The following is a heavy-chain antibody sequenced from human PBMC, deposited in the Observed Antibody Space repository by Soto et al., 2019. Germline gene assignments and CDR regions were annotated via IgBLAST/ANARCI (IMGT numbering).Heavy chain of an antibody. V-gene: IGHV1-69*06. CDR2: IIPIFHST. J-gene: IGHJ4*02. Sequence: GVSVKVSCKVSGSRFSNYVISWVRQAPGHGLEWLGRIIPIFHSTKYAQSFQGRVTITADKSTSTASLELSSLRSDDTAVYYCAREGRGKKAGYNGLVSLGYWGQGTLVTVSS. CDR3: AREGRGKKAGYNGLVSLGY. D-gene: IGHD2-2*02. CDR1: GSRFSNYV.